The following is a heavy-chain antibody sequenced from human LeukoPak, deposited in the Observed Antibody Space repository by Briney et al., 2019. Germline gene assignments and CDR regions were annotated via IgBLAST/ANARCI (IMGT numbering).Heavy chain of an antibody. CDR2: IYPGDSDP. Sequence: GESLKISCKGSGYSFTSYWIGWVRQMPGKGLEWLGIIYPGDSDPRYSSSLQGQVTISADKSISTAYLQWSSLKASDTAMYYCARLYSSSSTWGDYWGQGTLVTVSS. CDR1: GYSFTSYW. J-gene: IGHJ4*02. CDR3: ARLYSSSSTWGDY. D-gene: IGHD6-6*01. V-gene: IGHV5-51*01.